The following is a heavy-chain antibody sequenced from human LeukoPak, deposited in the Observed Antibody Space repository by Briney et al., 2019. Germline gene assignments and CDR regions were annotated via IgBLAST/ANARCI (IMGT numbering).Heavy chain of an antibody. Sequence: ASVKVSCKASGYSFTSNYIHWVRQAPGQGLEWMGMIYPSDGSTSYAQKFQGRVTVTRDTSTSTVHMELSGLRSEDTAVYYCATDGATFSYYGMDVWGQGTTVTVSS. D-gene: IGHD1-26*01. J-gene: IGHJ6*02. CDR3: ATDGATFSYYGMDV. CDR1: GYSFTSNY. V-gene: IGHV1-46*01. CDR2: IYPSDGST.